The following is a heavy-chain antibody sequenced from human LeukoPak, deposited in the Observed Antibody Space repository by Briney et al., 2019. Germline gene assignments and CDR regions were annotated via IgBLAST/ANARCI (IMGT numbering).Heavy chain of an antibody. J-gene: IGHJ4*02. Sequence: GGSLRLSCAASGFNFGDSRMTWVRQVPGKGLEWVANINQDGTEKHFLDSVEGRFTISRDNAKKSLFLQMSSLRSEDTAVYFCVRGDWYFESWGQGTLVTVSA. D-gene: IGHD2-21*01. V-gene: IGHV3-7*04. CDR3: VRGDWYFES. CDR1: GFNFGDSR. CDR2: INQDGTEK.